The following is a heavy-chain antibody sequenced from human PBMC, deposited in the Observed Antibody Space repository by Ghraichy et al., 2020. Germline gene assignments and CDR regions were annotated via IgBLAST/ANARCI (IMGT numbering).Heavy chain of an antibody. CDR1: GFTFSSYS. V-gene: IGHV3-21*01. CDR2: ISSSSSYI. J-gene: IGHJ3*02. D-gene: IGHD3-22*01. CDR3: ARVKYYDSSGYYSNHAFDI. Sequence: GGSLRLSCAASGFTFSSYSMNWVRQAPGKRLEWVSSISSSSSYIYYADSVKGRFTISRDNAKNSLYLQMNSLRAEDTAVYYCARVKYYDSSGYYSNHAFDIWGQGTMVTVSS.